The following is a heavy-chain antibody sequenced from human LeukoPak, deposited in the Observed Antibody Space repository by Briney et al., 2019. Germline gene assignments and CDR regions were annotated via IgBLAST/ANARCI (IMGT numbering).Heavy chain of an antibody. CDR1: GFTFSSYE. D-gene: IGHD3-9*01. V-gene: IGHV3-21*01. CDR2: ISSSSSYI. CDR3: ARGDILTGYFSAGNWFDP. Sequence: GSLRLSCAASGFTFSSYEMNWVRQAPGKGLEWVSSISSSSSYIYYADSVKGRFTISRDNAKNSLYLQMNSLRAEDTAVYYCARGDILTGYFSAGNWFDPWGQGTLVTVSS. J-gene: IGHJ5*02.